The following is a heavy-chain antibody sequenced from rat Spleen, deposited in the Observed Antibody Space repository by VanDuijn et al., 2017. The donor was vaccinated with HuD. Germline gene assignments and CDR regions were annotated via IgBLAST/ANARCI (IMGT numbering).Heavy chain of an antibody. Sequence: EVQLVESGGGLVQPGRSMKLSCAASGFTFSNYYMAWVRQAPTKGLEWVASISTGGGNTYYRDSVKGRFTISRDNAKSTLYLQMDSLRSEDTATYYCARTTEGITPHWYVDFWGPGTMVTVSS. CDR3: ARTTEGITPHWYVDF. CDR1: GFTFSNYY. J-gene: IGHJ1*01. CDR2: ISTGGGNT. D-gene: IGHD1-11*01. V-gene: IGHV5-25*01.